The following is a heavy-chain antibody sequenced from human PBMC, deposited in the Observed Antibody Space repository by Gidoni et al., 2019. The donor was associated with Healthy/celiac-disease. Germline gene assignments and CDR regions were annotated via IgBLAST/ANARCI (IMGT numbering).Heavy chain of an antibody. J-gene: IGHJ5*02. Sequence: QVQLQESGPGLVTPSEALSLTCTVSGYSISSGYYWGWIRQPPGKGLEWIGSIYHSGSTYYNPSLKSRVTISVDTSKNQFSLKLSSVTAADTAVYYCARVGRWLQLRENWFDPWGQGTLVTVSS. CDR3: ARVGRWLQLRENWFDP. V-gene: IGHV4-38-2*02. CDR1: GYSISSGYY. CDR2: IYHSGST. D-gene: IGHD5-12*01.